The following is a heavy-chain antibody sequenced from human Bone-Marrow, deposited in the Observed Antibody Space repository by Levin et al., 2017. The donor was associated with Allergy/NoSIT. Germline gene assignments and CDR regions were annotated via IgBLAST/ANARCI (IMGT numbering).Heavy chain of an antibody. D-gene: IGHD3-22*01. J-gene: IGHJ6*02. V-gene: IGHV5-51*01. CDR1: GYRFSSYW. Sequence: GESLKISCQGSGYRFSSYWIGWVRQMPGKGLEWMGIIYPGDSHTRYSPSFQGQVTISADRSISTAFLQWSSLKASDTAIYYCTRHAYYYDNSGYSGVMDVWGQGTTVTVSS. CDR2: IYPGDSHT. CDR3: TRHAYYYDNSGYSGVMDV.